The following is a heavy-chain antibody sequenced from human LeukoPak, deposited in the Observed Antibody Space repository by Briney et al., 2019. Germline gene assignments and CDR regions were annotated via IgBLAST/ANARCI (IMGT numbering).Heavy chain of an antibody. J-gene: IGHJ4*02. Sequence: GGSLRLSCAASGFTFRSYWMSWVRQAPGKGLEWVANINKDGIEKYYADSVKGRFTISRDVTISRDNAKNSLYLQMNSLRAEDTAVYYCAKERGKYYYGSGTTEDNDYWGQGTLVTVSS. CDR3: AKERGKYYYGSGTTEDNDY. CDR1: GFTFRSYW. CDR2: INKDGIEK. D-gene: IGHD3-10*01. V-gene: IGHV3-7*01.